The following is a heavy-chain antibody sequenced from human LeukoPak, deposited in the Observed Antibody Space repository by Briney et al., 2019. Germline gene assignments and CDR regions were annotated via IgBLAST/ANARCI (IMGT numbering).Heavy chain of an antibody. D-gene: IGHD3-3*01. J-gene: IGHJ5*02. CDR1: GFTFSSYW. Sequence: GGSLRLSCAASGFTFSSYWMHWVRQAPGKGLVWVSRINTDGSSTGYADSVKGRFTISRDNAKNTLYLQMNSLRAEDTAVYYCARGFFEIQGVVIHNWFDPWGQGTLVTVSS. CDR2: INTDGSST. V-gene: IGHV3-74*01. CDR3: ARGFFEIQGVVIHNWFDP.